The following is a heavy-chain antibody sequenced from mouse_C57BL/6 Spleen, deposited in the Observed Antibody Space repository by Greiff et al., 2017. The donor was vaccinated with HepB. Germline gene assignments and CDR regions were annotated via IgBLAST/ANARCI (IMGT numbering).Heavy chain of an antibody. CDR1: GFTFSSYA. D-gene: IGHD1-1*01. Sequence: EVELMESGGGLVKPGGSLKLSCAASGFTFSSYAMSCVRQTPEKRLEWVATISDGGSYTYYPDNVKGRFTISRDNAKNNLYLQMSHLKSEDTAMYYCARDRDYGNYFDYWGQGTTLTVSS. V-gene: IGHV5-4*01. CDR3: ARDRDYGNYFDY. CDR2: ISDGGSYT. J-gene: IGHJ2*01.